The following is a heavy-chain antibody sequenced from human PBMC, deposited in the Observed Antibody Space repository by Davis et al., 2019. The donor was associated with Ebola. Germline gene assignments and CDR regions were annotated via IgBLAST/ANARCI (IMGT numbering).Heavy chain of an antibody. CDR2: IWNDGSKQ. CDR1: GFTFSSYS. CDR3: AREWGGRLQQFGYLDY. J-gene: IGHJ4*02. D-gene: IGHD5-24*01. V-gene: IGHV3-33*08. Sequence: PGGSLRLSCAASGFTFSSYSMHWVRQAPGKGLEWVAVIWNDGSKQYYADSVKGRFTISRDSSDNTLYLQMNSLRADDTAVYYCAREWGGRLQQFGYLDYWGQGALLTVSS.